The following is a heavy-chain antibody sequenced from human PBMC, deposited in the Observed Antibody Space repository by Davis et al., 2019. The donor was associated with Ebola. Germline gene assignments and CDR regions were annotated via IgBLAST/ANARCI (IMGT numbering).Heavy chain of an antibody. Sequence: AASVKVSCKASGYTFTSYGISWVRQAPGQGLEWMGWISAYNGNTNYAQKFQGRVTITRDTSASTAYMELSSLRSEDTAVYYCARAYYDYVWGSLGMNFDYWGQGTLVTVSS. V-gene: IGHV1-18*01. J-gene: IGHJ4*02. D-gene: IGHD3-16*01. CDR2: ISAYNGNT. CDR1: GYTFTSYG. CDR3: ARAYYDYVWGSLGMNFDY.